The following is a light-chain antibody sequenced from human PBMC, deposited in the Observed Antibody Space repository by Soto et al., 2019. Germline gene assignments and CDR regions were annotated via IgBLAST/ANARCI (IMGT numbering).Light chain of an antibody. CDR3: QQYNRYLFT. CDR2: DAS. Sequence: DIQMTQSPSTLSASVGDRVTITCRASQSITTWLAWYQQKPGKAPKLLIYDASSLESGVPSRFSGSGSGTEFTLTISSLQPDDFANYYCQQYNRYLFTFGPGTKVDIK. CDR1: QSITTW. J-gene: IGKJ3*01. V-gene: IGKV1-5*01.